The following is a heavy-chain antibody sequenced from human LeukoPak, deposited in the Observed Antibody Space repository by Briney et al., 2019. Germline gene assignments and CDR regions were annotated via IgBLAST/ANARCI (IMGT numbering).Heavy chain of an antibody. V-gene: IGHV4-39*01. CDR2: IYYSGST. CDR1: GRSISSSSYY. CDR3: ARHPPFIAAPSESWFDP. D-gene: IGHD6-13*01. Sequence: AETLSLTCTVSGRSISSSSYYWAWIREPPGKMLEWFGSIYYSGSTYYNPSLKSRVTISVDTSKNQFSLKLSSVTAADTAVYYCARHPPFIAAPSESWFDPWGQGTLVTVSS. J-gene: IGHJ5*02.